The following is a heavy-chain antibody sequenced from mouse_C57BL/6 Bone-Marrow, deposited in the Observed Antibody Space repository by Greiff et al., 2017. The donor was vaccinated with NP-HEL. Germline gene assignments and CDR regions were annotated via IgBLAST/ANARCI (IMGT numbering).Heavy chain of an antibody. CDR2: IWSGGST. V-gene: IGHV2-2*01. CDR3: ARLGYAMDY. J-gene: IGHJ4*01. CDR1: GFSLTSYG. Sequence: QVHVKQSGPGLVQPSQSLSITCTVSGFSLTSYGVHWVRQSPGKGLEWLGVIWSGGSTDYNAAFISRLSISKDNSKSQVFFKMNSLQADDTARYYCARLGYAMDYWGQGTSVTVSS. D-gene: IGHD4-1*01.